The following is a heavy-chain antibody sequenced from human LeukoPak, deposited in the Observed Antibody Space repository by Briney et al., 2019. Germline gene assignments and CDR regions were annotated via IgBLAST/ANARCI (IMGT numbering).Heavy chain of an antibody. D-gene: IGHD3-10*01. Sequence: PSETLSLTCTVSGGSISSSSYYWGWIRQPPGKGLEWIGSIYYSGSTYYNPSLKSRVTISVDTSKNQFSLKLSSVTAADTAVYYCAGHVRGDGVPPRFIRGVIAGADYWGQGTLVTVSS. CDR1: GGSISSSSYY. J-gene: IGHJ4*02. CDR3: AGHVRGDGVPPRFIRGVIAGADY. V-gene: IGHV4-39*01. CDR2: IYYSGST.